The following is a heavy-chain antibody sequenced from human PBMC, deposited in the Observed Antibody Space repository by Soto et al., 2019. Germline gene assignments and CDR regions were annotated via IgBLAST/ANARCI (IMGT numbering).Heavy chain of an antibody. J-gene: IGHJ4*02. V-gene: IGHV5-51*01. D-gene: IGHD3-3*01. CDR1: GYSFTSYW. CDR2: IYPGDSDT. Sequence: GESLKISCKGSGYSFTSYWIGWVRQMPGKGLEWMGIIYPGDSDTRYSPSFQGQVTISADKSISTAYLQWSSLKASDTAMYYCARTYYDFWSGYQKEYYFDYWGQGTLVTVSS. CDR3: ARTYYDFWSGYQKEYYFDY.